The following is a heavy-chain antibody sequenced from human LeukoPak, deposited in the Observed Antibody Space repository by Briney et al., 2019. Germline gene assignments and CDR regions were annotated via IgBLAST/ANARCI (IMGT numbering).Heavy chain of an antibody. D-gene: IGHD1-26*01. CDR3: ARKYSGTNPFDY. J-gene: IGHJ4*02. CDR1: GFTLNNYA. Sequence: GGSLRLSCAASGFTLNNYAMSWVGKAPGKGLEWVSIINNSGGSTYYADSVKGRFTISRDLSKNTLYLQMNSLRAEDTALYYCARKYSGTNPFDYWGQGTLVTVSS. V-gene: IGHV3-23*01. CDR2: INNSGGST.